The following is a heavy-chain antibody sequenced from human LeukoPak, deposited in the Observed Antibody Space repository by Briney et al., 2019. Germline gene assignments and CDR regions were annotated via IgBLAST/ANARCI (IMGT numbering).Heavy chain of an antibody. Sequence: PSETLSLTCTVSGGSISSYYWSWIRQPPGKGLEWTAYIYYSGSTNYNPSLKSRVTISVDTSKNQFSLKLSSVTAADTAVYYCARRYGSGSSGTFDYWGQGTLVTVSS. CDR2: IYYSGST. V-gene: IGHV4-59*01. J-gene: IGHJ4*02. CDR1: GGSISSYY. D-gene: IGHD3-10*01. CDR3: ARRYGSGSSGTFDY.